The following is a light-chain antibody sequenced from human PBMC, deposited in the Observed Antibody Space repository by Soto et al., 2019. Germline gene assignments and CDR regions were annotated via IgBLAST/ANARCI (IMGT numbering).Light chain of an antibody. J-gene: IGKJ4*01. V-gene: IGKV3-20*01. CDR2: GAS. CDR3: QQYGSSPLLT. CDR1: QSLRSTS. Sequence: EIVLTQSPRTLSLSPGERATLSCRASQSLRSTSLAWYQQKPGQAPRLLIYGASSRATGIPDRFSGSGSGTDFTLTISRLEPEDFAVYYCQQYGSSPLLTFGGGTKVDIK.